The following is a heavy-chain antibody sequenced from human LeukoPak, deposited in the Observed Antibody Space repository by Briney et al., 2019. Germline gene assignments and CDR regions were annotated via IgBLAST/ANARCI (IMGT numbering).Heavy chain of an antibody. D-gene: IGHD1-14*01. Sequence: GGSLRLSCAASGFTFSTYWMSWVRQAPGKGLEWVANIKEDESEKYYVDSVKGRFTISRDNAKNSLYLQMNSLRTEDTALYYCAKDGKNHFDYWGQGTLVTVSS. CDR1: GFTFSTYW. CDR2: IKEDESEK. V-gene: IGHV3-7*03. J-gene: IGHJ4*02. CDR3: AKDGKNHFDY.